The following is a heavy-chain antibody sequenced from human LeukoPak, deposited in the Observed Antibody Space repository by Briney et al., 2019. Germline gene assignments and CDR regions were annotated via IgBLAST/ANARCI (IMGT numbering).Heavy chain of an antibody. J-gene: IGHJ4*02. D-gene: IGHD1-26*01. V-gene: IGHV3-23*01. CDR1: GLTFSSYA. Sequence: GGSLRLSCAASGLTFSSYAMTWVRQAPGKGLEWVSAISGSGGSTYYADSVKGRFTISGENSNNTLYLQMNSLRAEDTAVYYCANREGGVGATDYWGQGTLVTVSS. CDR2: ISGSGGST. CDR3: ANREGGVGATDY.